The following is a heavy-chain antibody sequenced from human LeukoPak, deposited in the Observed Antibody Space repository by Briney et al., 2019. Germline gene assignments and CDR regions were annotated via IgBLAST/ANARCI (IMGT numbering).Heavy chain of an antibody. J-gene: IGHJ4*02. V-gene: IGHV4-38-2*01. D-gene: IGHD6-25*01. CDR2: IFHSGDT. CDR3: AGWGGSGGM. Sequence: SETLSLTCAVSGYSISNGQYWGWIRQPPGKGLEWIGSIFHSGDTYYNPSFKSRVTISVDTSKNQFSLNLSSVTAADTAVYYSAGWGGSGGMGGRGTLVTVSS. CDR1: GYSISNGQY.